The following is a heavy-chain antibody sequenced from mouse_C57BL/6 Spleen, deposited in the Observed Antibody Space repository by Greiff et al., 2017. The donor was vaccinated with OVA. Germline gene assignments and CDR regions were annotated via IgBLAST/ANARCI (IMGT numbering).Heavy chain of an antibody. Sequence: EVQLVESGGDLVKPGGSLKLSCAASGFTFSSYGMSWVRQTPDKRLEWVATISSGGSYTYYPDSVKGRFTISRDNAKNTLYLQMSSLKSEDTAMYYCARQDYDGGFDYWGQGTTLTVSS. CDR1: GFTFSSYG. J-gene: IGHJ2*01. CDR2: ISSGGSYT. CDR3: ARQDYDGGFDY. V-gene: IGHV5-6*01. D-gene: IGHD2-4*01.